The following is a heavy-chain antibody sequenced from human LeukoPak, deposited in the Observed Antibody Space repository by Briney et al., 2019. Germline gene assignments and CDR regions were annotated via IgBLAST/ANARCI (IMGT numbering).Heavy chain of an antibody. CDR3: AKDFTTGTTGEPLD. J-gene: IGHJ4*02. Sequence: GGSLRLSCAASGFIVSDKYMGWVRQAQGKGLEWVSVIYSGGSTYYADSVKGRFTISRDNSKNTLYLQMNSLRAEDTAVYYCAKDFTTGTTGEPLDWGQGTLVTVSS. V-gene: IGHV3-66*01. CDR1: GFIVSDKY. D-gene: IGHD1-1*01. CDR2: IYSGGST.